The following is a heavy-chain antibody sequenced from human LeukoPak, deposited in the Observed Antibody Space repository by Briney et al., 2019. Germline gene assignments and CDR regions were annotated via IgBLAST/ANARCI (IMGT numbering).Heavy chain of an antibody. D-gene: IGHD2-15*01. Sequence: PGGSLRLSCAASGFTFSSYGMHWVRQAPGKGLEWVAFIRYDGSNKYYADSVKGRFTISRDNSKNTLYLQMNSLRAEDTAVYYCAKDPKRWQGDYYYYMDVWGKGTTVTVSS. CDR2: IRYDGSNK. CDR1: GFTFSSYG. J-gene: IGHJ6*03. CDR3: AKDPKRWQGDYYYYMDV. V-gene: IGHV3-30*02.